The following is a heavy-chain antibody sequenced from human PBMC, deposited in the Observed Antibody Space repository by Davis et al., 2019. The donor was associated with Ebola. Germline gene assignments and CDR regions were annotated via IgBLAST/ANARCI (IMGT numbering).Heavy chain of an antibody. Sequence: SVKVSCKASGGTFSSYAISWVRQAPGQGLEWMGRIIPILGIANYAQKFQGRVTITADKSTSTAYMELSSLRSEDTAVYYCARDGDPYDSSGYYDDYWGQGTLVTVSS. CDR2: IIPILGIA. CDR3: ARDGDPYDSSGYYDDY. D-gene: IGHD3-22*01. V-gene: IGHV1-69*04. CDR1: GGTFSSYA. J-gene: IGHJ4*02.